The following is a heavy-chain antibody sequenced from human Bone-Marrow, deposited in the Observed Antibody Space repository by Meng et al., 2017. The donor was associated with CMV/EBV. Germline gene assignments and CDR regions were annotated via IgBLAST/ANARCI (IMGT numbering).Heavy chain of an antibody. CDR1: GFSLSTSGVG. J-gene: IGHJ4*02. D-gene: IGHD4-23*01. V-gene: IGHV2-5*01. Sequence: QITLKESGPTLVKPTQTLTLTCTFSGFSLSTSGVGVGWIRQPPGKALEWLALIYWNDDKRYSPSLKSRLTIPKDTSKNQVVLTMTNMDPVDTATYYCAHRRKTVGYFDYWGQGTLVTVSS. CDR3: AHRRKTVGYFDY. CDR2: IYWNDDK.